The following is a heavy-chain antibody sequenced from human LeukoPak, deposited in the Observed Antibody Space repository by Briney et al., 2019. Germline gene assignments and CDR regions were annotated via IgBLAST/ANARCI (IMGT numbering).Heavy chain of an antibody. V-gene: IGHV4-4*09. D-gene: IGHD1-26*01. CDR2: IYTSGST. Sequence: SETLSLTCCGSGVSLSSYCWSWIRQPSGKGLEWIGYIYTSGSTNYNSSLKSRVTISVDTSKNQFSLKLSSVTAADTAVYYCARDPGGSYSGGFDYWGQGTLVTVSS. CDR3: ARDPGGSYSGGFDY. CDR1: GVSLSSYC. J-gene: IGHJ4*02.